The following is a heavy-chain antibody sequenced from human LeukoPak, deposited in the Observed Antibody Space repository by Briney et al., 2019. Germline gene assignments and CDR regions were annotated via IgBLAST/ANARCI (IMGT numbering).Heavy chain of an antibody. CDR2: INQDGSTK. V-gene: IGHV3-7*01. D-gene: IGHD3-22*01. J-gene: IGHJ3*02. Sequence: PGGSLRLSCTASGFTFSSYWMNWVRQAPGTGLEWVANINQDGSTKYYLDSVKGRFTISRDNAKNSLYLQMNILRAEDTAVYYCARDSAFPSITMIQAFDIWGQGTMVTVSS. CDR3: ARDSAFPSITMIQAFDI. CDR1: GFTFSSYW.